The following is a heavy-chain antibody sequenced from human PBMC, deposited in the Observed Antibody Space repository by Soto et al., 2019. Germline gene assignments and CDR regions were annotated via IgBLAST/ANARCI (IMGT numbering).Heavy chain of an antibody. CDR1: DGSISNYF. J-gene: IGHJ5*02. D-gene: IGHD2-2*03. CDR3: ARHGNCNSGFDWFDP. CDR2: THSRGST. Sequence: QVQLQESGPGLVKPSETLSLTCTVSDGSISNYFWSWIRQPPGKGLEWIGYTHSRGSTNYNPSLKAQVSISVDPSRNQVSLQLSSVTAADTAVYYCARHGNCNSGFDWFDPWGQGTLVTVS. V-gene: IGHV4-59*08.